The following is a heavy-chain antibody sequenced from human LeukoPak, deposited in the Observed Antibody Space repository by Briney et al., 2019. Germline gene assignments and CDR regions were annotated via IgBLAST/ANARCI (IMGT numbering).Heavy chain of an antibody. CDR3: ARGRGDSRGTSFDS. J-gene: IGHJ4*02. D-gene: IGHD3-22*01. CDR2: IYHTGST. V-gene: IGHV4-59*01. Sequence: PSETLSLTCTVSGDSISIYYWGWIRQPPGKGLEWIGYIYHTGSTTYNPSLKSRLTISIDTSKNQFSLNLISLTAADTAVYYCARGRGDSRGTSFDSWGQGTLVTVSS. CDR1: GDSISIYY.